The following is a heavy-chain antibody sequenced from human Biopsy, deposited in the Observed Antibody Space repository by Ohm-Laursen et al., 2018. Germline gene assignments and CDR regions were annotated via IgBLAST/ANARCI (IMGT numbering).Heavy chain of an antibody. Sequence: SVYVSCKVSGFIFTSYGLSWVRQAPGPGLGWVGRIVPIIGHLNHAQRFQGRVSITADKSTTYVYMELSRLTSGDTAVYYFAADADGYYTEFDYWGPGTLVTVSS. J-gene: IGHJ4*02. D-gene: IGHD3-3*01. CDR1: GFIFTSYG. V-gene: IGHV1-69*04. CDR3: AADADGYYTEFDY. CDR2: IVPIIGHL.